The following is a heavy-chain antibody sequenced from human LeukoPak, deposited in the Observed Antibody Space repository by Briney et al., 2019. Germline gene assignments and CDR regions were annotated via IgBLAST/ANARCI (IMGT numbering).Heavy chain of an antibody. D-gene: IGHD3-22*01. CDR3: ARDGGGYYDY. J-gene: IGHJ4*02. V-gene: IGHV3-64*01. CDR1: GFTFNNYA. CDR2: ISSDGGST. Sequence: GGSLRLSCVDSGFTFNNYAMHWVRQAPGKGLEYVSAISSDGGSTYYANSVKGRFTISRDNSKNTLYLQMGSLRAEDMAVYYCARDGGGYYDYWGQGTLVTVSS.